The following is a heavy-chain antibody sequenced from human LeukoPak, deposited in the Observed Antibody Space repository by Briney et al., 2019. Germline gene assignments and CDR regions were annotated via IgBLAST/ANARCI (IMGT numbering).Heavy chain of an antibody. D-gene: IGHD6-6*01. CDR3: AREVRPWYSSSSHFDY. J-gene: IGHJ4*02. CDR1: GYTFTSYD. Sequence: SVKVSCKASGYTFTSYDINWVRQATGQGLEWMGGIIPIFGTANYAQKFQGRVTITADESTSTAYMELSSLRSEDTAVYYCAREVRPWYSSSSHFDYWGQGTLVTVSS. V-gene: IGHV1-69*13. CDR2: IIPIFGTA.